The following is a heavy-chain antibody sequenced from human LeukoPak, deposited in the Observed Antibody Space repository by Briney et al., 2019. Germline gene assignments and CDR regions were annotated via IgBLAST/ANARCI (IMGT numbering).Heavy chain of an antibody. J-gene: IGHJ4*02. CDR2: INPNSGGT. CDR3: ARDLGSTSVQFDY. D-gene: IGHD2-2*01. Sequence: ASVKVSCKASGYTFTGYYMHWVRQAPGQGLEWMGWINPNSGGTNYAQKFQGRVTMTRDTSISTAYMELSRLRSDDTAVYYCARDLGSTSVQFDYWGQGTLVTVSS. V-gene: IGHV1-2*02. CDR1: GYTFTGYY.